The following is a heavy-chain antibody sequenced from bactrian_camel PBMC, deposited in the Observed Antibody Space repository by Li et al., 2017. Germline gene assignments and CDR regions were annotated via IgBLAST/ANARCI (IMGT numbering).Heavy chain of an antibody. CDR3: AAASTGWFGFWDY. CDR1: TDRVSIQR. V-gene: IGHV3S53*01. CDR2: IWRNTGAT. D-gene: IGHD7*01. Sequence: HVQLVESGGDSVQPGGSLRLSCTYSTDRVSIQRIVWFHQSPGLDREAIAAIWRNTGATTYVNSVKGRFTLSQDNAKNTVYLQMISPKSEDTALYYCAAASTGWFGFWDYWGKGTQVTVS. J-gene: IGHJ4*01.